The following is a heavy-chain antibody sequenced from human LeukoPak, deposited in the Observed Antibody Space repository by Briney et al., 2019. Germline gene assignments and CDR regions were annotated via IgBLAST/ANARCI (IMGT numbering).Heavy chain of an antibody. D-gene: IGHD2-15*01. CDR3: ARASGGSCYSNFDY. CDR1: GFTSSRHW. V-gene: IGHV3-7*04. CDR2: IKEDASEE. J-gene: IGHJ4*02. Sequence: PGGSLRLSCAVSGFTSSRHWVSWVRQTPEKGLEWVANIKEDASEENYVDSVKGRFTISRDNAKNTLYLQMNSLRAEDTAVYYCARASGGSCYSNFDYWGQGTLVTVSS.